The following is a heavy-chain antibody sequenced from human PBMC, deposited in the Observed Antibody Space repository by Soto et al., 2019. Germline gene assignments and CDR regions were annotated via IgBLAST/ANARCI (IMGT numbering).Heavy chain of an antibody. CDR1: GFTFSSYG. V-gene: IGHV3-30*18. CDR3: AKVGLAYCGGDCYRPGYFDL. D-gene: IGHD2-21*02. CDR2: ISYDGSNK. J-gene: IGHJ2*01. Sequence: QVQLVESGGGVVQPGRSLRLSCAASGFTFSSYGMHWVRQAPGKGLEWVAVISYDGSNKYYADSVKGRFTISRDNSKNTLYLQMNGLRAEDTAVYYCAKVGLAYCGGDCYRPGYFDLWGRGTLVTVCS.